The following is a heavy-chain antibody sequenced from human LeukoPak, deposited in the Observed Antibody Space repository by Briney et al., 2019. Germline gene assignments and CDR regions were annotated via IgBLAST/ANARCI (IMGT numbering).Heavy chain of an antibody. CDR1: GFTFSSYW. Sequence: GGSLRLSCAASGFTFSSYWMSWVRQAPGKGPEWVANIKQDGSEKYYVDSVKGRFTISRDNAKNSLYLQMNSLRAEDTAVYYCARVVKGDIVVVPAAQPLDYWGQGTLVTVSS. V-gene: IGHV3-7*01. CDR3: ARVVKGDIVVVPAAQPLDY. CDR2: IKQDGSEK. D-gene: IGHD2-2*01. J-gene: IGHJ4*02.